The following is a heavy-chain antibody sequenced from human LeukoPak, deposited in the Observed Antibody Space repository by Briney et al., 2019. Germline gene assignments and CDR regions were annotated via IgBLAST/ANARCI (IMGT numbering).Heavy chain of an antibody. CDR1: GFTFSSYA. D-gene: IGHD6-19*01. J-gene: IGHJ4*02. CDR2: ILSSGLNT. CDR3: VKDGPEQFFY. V-gene: IGHV3-23*01. Sequence: PGGSLRLSCAASGFTFSSYAMSWVRQAPGKGLEWVSTILSSGLNTLYADSVKGRFTISRDNSKNTLYLQMNSLRVEDTALYYCVKDGPEQFFYWGQGTLVTVSS.